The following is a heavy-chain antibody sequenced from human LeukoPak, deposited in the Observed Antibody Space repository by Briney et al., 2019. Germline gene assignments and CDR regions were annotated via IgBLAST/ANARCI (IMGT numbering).Heavy chain of an antibody. J-gene: IGHJ4*02. CDR3: AKDFPWGYYFDY. V-gene: IGHV3-23*01. Sequence: GGSPRLSCSASGFTFSSYAMSWVRQAPGKGLEWVSAISGSGGSTYYADSVKGRFTISRDNSKNTLYLQMNSLRAEDTAVYYCAKDFPWGYYFDYWGQGTLVTVSS. CDR1: GFTFSSYA. CDR2: ISGSGGST. D-gene: IGHD7-27*01.